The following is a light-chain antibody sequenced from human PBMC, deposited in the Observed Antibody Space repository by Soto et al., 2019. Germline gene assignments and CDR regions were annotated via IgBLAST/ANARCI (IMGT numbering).Light chain of an antibody. V-gene: IGLV2-14*01. Sequence: QSALTQPASVSGSPGQSITIPCSGRSSDLGGLNYVSWYQQHPGKVPKLIIYKVDNRPSGISDRFSASKSGNTASLTISGLQAEDEAHYYCSSYTTVPSPQWVFARGTKLTVL. J-gene: IGLJ3*02. CDR1: SSDLGGLNY. CDR3: SSYTTVPSPQWV. CDR2: KVD.